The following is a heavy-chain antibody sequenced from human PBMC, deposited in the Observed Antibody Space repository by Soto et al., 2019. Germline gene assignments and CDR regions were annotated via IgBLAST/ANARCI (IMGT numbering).Heavy chain of an antibody. J-gene: IGHJ4*02. V-gene: IGHV1-69*01. Sequence: QVQLVQSGAEVKKPGSSVKVSCKASGGTFSSYAISWVRQAPGQGLEWMGGIIPIFGTANYAQKFQGRVTITADGSTGTGYMERSSLRPEDTAVYYCARGDQYGGNSYYFDYWGQGTLVTVSS. CDR2: IIPIFGTA. CDR3: ARGDQYGGNSYYFDY. CDR1: GGTFSSYA. D-gene: IGHD2-21*02.